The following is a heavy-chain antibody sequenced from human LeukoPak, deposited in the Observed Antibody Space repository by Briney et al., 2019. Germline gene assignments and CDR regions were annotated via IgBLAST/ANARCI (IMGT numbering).Heavy chain of an antibody. CDR2: IFSNDEK. J-gene: IGHJ3*02. V-gene: IGHV2-26*01. Sequence: SGPTLVNPTETLTLTCTVSGFSLSNARMGVSWMRQPPGKALEWLAHIFSNDEKSYSTSLKSRLTISKDTSKSQVVLTMTNMDPVDTATYYCARIGPYRNSKVDAFDIWGQGTMVTVSS. CDR3: ARIGPYRNSKVDAFDI. D-gene: IGHD1-26*01. CDR1: GFSLSNARMG.